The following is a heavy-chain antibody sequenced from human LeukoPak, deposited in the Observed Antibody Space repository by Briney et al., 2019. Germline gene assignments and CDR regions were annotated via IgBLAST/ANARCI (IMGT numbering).Heavy chain of an antibody. CDR1: GFTFGTYG. V-gene: IGHV3-30*02. J-gene: IGHJ4*01. CDR2: IQFDGSNE. CDR3: AKDFWTVTTGFY. D-gene: IGHD4-17*01. Sequence: PGGSLRLSCAASGFTFGTYGMHWVRQAPGKGLEWVAFIQFDGSNEYNADSVKGRFTISRDNSKNTMYLQMNGLRAEDTAVYYCAKDFWTVTTGFYWGHGTLVHVSS.